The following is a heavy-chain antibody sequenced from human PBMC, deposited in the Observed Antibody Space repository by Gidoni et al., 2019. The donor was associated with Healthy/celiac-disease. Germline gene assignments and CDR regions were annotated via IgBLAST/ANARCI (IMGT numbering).Heavy chain of an antibody. CDR1: GGSISSSSYY. Sequence: QLQLQESGPGLVKPSETLSLTCTVSGGSISSSSYYWGWIRQPPGKGLEWIGRIYYSGSTYYNPSLKSRVTISVDTSKNQFSLKLSSVTAADTAVYYCARPISSWYYFDYWGQGTLVTVSS. J-gene: IGHJ4*02. CDR3: ARPISSWYYFDY. V-gene: IGHV4-39*01. D-gene: IGHD6-13*01. CDR2: IYYSGST.